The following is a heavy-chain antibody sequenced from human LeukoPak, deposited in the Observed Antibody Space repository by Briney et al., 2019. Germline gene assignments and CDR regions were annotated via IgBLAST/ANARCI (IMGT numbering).Heavy chain of an antibody. D-gene: IGHD2-15*01. Sequence: GGSLRLSCAASGFRFTSYWMTWVRQAPGKGLDWVGNIGQVGSVKNYADSVKGRFTISRDNAKNSVFLQMKSLRAEDTAFYYCGNQCSGGICPENWGRGTLVTVSS. J-gene: IGHJ4*02. CDR3: GNQCSGGICPEN. CDR1: GFRFTSYW. CDR2: IGQVGSVK. V-gene: IGHV3-7*01.